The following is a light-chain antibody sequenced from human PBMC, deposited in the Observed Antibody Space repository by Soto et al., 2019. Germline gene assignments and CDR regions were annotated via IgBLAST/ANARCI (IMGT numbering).Light chain of an antibody. CDR3: QQRSNWLIS. V-gene: IGKV3-11*01. CDR1: QSVSSY. Sequence: EIVLTQSPATLSLSPGERATLSCRASQSVSSYLAWYQQKPGQPPRLLIYDASNRATGIPARFSGSGSGTDFTLTISSLEPEDFAVYYCQQRSNWLISFGPGTKVDIK. J-gene: IGKJ3*01. CDR2: DAS.